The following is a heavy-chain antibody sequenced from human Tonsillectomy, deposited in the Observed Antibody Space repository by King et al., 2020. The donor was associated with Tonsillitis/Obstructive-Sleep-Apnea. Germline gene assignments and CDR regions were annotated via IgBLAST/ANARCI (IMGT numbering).Heavy chain of an antibody. CDR3: AKGSHDFDY. V-gene: IGHV3-23*04. Sequence: VQLVESGGDLVQPGGSLRLSCAASGFTFSSYAMSWVRQAPGKGLEWVSGFGASGGTTYYGDSVKGRFTISRDNSKNTLYLQMNSLRAEDTAVYYCAKGSHDFDYWGQGTLVTVSS. CDR2: FGASGGTT. J-gene: IGHJ4*02. CDR1: GFTFSSYA.